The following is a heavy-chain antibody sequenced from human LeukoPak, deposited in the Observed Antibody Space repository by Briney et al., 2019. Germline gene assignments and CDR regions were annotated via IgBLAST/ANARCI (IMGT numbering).Heavy chain of an antibody. V-gene: IGHV1-69*13. D-gene: IGHD3-3*01. J-gene: IGHJ4*02. CDR2: IIPIFGTA. CDR1: GGTFSSYA. Sequence: SVKVSCKASGGTFSSYAISWVRQAPGQGLEWMGGIIPIFGTANYAQKFRGRVTITADESTSTAYMELSSLRSEDTAVYYCATSEGPSPYDFSGVRWGQGTLVTVSS. CDR3: ATSEGPSPYDFSGVR.